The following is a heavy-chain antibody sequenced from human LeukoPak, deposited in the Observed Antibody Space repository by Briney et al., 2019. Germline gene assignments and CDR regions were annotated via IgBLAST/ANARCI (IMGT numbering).Heavy chain of an antibody. CDR1: GGSISSYY. CDR2: IYYSGST. V-gene: IGHV4-59*12. J-gene: IGHJ4*02. CDR3: ARVTAARPY. Sequence: PSETLSLTCTVSGGSISSYYWSWIRQPPGKGLEWIGYIYYSGSTNYNPSLKSRVTISVDTSKNQFSLKLSSVTAADTAVYYCARVTAARPYWGQGTLVTVSS. D-gene: IGHD6-6*01.